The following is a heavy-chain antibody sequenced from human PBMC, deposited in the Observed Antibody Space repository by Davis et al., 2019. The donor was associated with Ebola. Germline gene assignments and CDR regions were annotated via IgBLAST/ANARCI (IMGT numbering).Heavy chain of an antibody. CDR1: GNSFTSHW. Sequence: GESLKISCKDSGNSFTSHWIGWVRQMPGKGLDWMGIIYTGDSDTRYSPSFQGQVTISADKSISTAYLQWSGLKASDTAMYYCARHTYSTSSGDYWGQGTLVTVSS. CDR3: ARHTYSTSSGDY. D-gene: IGHD6-6*01. J-gene: IGHJ4*02. CDR2: IYTGDSDT. V-gene: IGHV5-51*01.